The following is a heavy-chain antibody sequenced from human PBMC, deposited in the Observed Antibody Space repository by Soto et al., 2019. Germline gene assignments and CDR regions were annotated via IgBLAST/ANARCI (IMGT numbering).Heavy chain of an antibody. CDR2: INRKIDGETT. J-gene: IGHJ4*02. D-gene: IGHD3-3*01. Sequence: RALRLSFVVFEYTFRDAWMIWVRQAPGKGLEWVARINRKIDGETTDYAAPVEGRFTIARDDSKNTLYLQMSSLKIEDTAVYFCTADHWSWGQGTLVTVSS. V-gene: IGHV3-15*01. CDR3: TADHWS. CDR1: EYTFRDAW.